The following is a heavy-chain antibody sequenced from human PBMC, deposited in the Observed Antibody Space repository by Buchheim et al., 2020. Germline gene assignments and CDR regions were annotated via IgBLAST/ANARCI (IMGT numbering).Heavy chain of an antibody. D-gene: IGHD6-19*01. CDR3: AKEDLAVAGD. J-gene: IGHJ4*02. CDR2: ISYDGSNK. CDR1: GFIFSTYD. V-gene: IGHV3-30*18. Sequence: QVQLVESGGGVVQPGRSLRLSCAASGFIFSTYDMHWVRQAPGQGLEWVAVISYDGSNKHYVDSVKGRFTISRENSKNTLYLQMNSLRVEDTAVYYCAKEDLAVAGDLGQGTL.